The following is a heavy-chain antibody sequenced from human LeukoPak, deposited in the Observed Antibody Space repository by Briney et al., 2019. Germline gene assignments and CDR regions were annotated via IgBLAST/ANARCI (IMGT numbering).Heavy chain of an antibody. Sequence: GRSLRLSCTASGFPFSNYAMNWVRQTPGKGLEWVALISFGGGKIYYADSVKGRFTISRDNSKNTLFLQMNSLTVEDTAVYYCARDPAKGAATYFDYWGQGTLVTVSS. CDR3: ARDPAKGAATYFDY. J-gene: IGHJ4*02. D-gene: IGHD2-15*01. V-gene: IGHV3-30*04. CDR1: GFPFSNYA. CDR2: ISFGGGKI.